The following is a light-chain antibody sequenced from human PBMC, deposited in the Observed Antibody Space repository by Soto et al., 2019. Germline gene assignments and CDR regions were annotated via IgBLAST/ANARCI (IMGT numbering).Light chain of an antibody. Sequence: EIVLTQSPATLSLSPGERATLSCRASQSVTSYISWYQKKPGQAPRLLIYDASNRATGIPARFSGSGSGTDFTLTTSSLEPEDFAVYYCQQRSNWLWTFGQGTKVEIK. CDR2: DAS. J-gene: IGKJ1*01. CDR1: QSVTSY. V-gene: IGKV3-11*01. CDR3: QQRSNWLWT.